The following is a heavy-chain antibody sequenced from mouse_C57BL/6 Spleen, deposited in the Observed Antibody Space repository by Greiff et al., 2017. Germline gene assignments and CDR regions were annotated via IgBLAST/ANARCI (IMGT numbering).Heavy chain of an antibody. CDR1: GFSLTSYG. CDR2: IWSDGST. CDR3: ARHKDYSNYVSAMDY. V-gene: IGHV2-6-1*01. D-gene: IGHD2-5*01. J-gene: IGHJ4*01. Sequence: VQLVESGPGLVAPSQSLSITCTVSGFSLTSYGVHWVRQPPGKGLEWLVVIWSDGSTTYNSALKSRLSISKDNSKSQVFLKMNSLQTDDTAMYYCARHKDYSNYVSAMDYWGQGTSVTVSS.